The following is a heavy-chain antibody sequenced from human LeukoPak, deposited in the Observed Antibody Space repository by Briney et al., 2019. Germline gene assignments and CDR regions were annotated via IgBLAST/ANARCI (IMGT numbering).Heavy chain of an antibody. CDR1: GGSFSGYY. CDR3: ARFTSSGWYFRHGMDV. Sequence: SETLSLTCAVYGGSFSGYYWSWIRQPPGKGLEWIGEINHSGSTNYNPSLKSRVTISVDTSKNQFSLKLSSVTAADTAVYYCARFTSSGWYFRHGMDVWGQGTTVTVSS. J-gene: IGHJ6*02. D-gene: IGHD6-19*01. CDR2: INHSGST. V-gene: IGHV4-34*01.